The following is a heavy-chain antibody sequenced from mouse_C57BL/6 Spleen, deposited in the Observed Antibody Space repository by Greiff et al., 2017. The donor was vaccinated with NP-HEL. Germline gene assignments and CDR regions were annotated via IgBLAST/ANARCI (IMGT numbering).Heavy chain of an antibody. CDR1: DSEVFPIAY. J-gene: IGHJ1*03. V-gene: IGHV15-2*01. CDR3: ARRVTTVVATRYWYFDV. Sequence: VQLQQSGSELRSPGSSVKLSCKDFDSEVFPIAYMSWVRQKPGHGFEWIGGILPSIGRTIYGEKFEDKATLDADTLSNTAYLELNSLTSEDSAIYYCARRVTTVVATRYWYFDVWGTGTTVTVSS. D-gene: IGHD1-1*01. CDR2: ILPSIGRT.